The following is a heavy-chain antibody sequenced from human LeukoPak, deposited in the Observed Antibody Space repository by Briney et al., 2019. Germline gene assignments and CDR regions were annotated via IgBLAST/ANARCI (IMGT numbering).Heavy chain of an antibody. Sequence: GGSLRLSCAASGCTVSGNYMGWVRQAPGRGLEWVAVIYSGGSTYSADSEKGSFTICSDNYKNPLYLQISSRSADDTAVYCGARDLGGYSDYWGQGTLVTVSS. CDR1: GCTVSGNY. V-gene: IGHV3-66*01. J-gene: IGHJ4*02. D-gene: IGHD6-13*01. CDR2: IYSGGST. CDR3: ARDLGGYSDY.